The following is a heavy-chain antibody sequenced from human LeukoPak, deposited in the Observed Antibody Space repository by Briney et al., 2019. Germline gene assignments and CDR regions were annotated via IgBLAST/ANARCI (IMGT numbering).Heavy chain of an antibody. V-gene: IGHV3-21*01. Sequence: PGGSLRLSCAASGFTFSSYSMNWVRQAPGKGLEWVSSISSSSSYIYYADSVKGRFTISRDNAKNSLYLQMNSLRAEDTAVYYCAMTPCSGSYYFVYWGQGTLVTVSS. CDR1: GFTFSSYS. CDR2: ISSSSSYI. CDR3: AMTPCSGSYYFVY. D-gene: IGHD1-26*01. J-gene: IGHJ4*02.